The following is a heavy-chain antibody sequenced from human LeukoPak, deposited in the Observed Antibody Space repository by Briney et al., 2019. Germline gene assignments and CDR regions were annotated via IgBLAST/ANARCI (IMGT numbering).Heavy chain of an antibody. CDR1: GFTFSSYA. CDR3: ARVKREWLPQGGTFDY. D-gene: IGHD6-19*01. CDR2: ISYDGSNK. J-gene: IGHJ4*02. Sequence: QPGGSLRLSCAASGFTFSSYAMHWVRQAPGKGLEWVAVISYDGSNKYYADSVEGRFTISRGNSKNTLYLQMNSLRAEDTAVYYCARVKREWLPQGGTFDYWGQGTLVTVSS. V-gene: IGHV3-30-3*01.